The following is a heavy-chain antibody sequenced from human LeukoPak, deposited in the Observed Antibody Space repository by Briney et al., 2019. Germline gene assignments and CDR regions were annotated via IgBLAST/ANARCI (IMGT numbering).Heavy chain of an antibody. D-gene: IGHD2-2*01. Sequence: ASVKVSCKASGYPXTGYYLHGVRQAPGQGLEWMGWINPNSGFTNYAQKFQGRVTMTRDTSISTAYKELSRLRSDDTAVYYCARLADCSSSSCRSFDYWGQGTLVTVSS. CDR3: ARLADCSSSSCRSFDY. V-gene: IGHV1-2*02. J-gene: IGHJ4*02. CDR1: GYPXTGYY. CDR2: INPNSGFT.